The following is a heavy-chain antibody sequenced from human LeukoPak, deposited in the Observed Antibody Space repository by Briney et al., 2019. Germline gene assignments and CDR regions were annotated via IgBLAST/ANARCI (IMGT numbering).Heavy chain of an antibody. CDR3: AKDRGYSGYGVPARVDY. J-gene: IGHJ4*02. Sequence: PGGSLRLSRAASGFTFSSYGMHWVRQAPGKGLEWVAFIRYDGSNKYYADSVKGRFTISRDNSKNTLYLQMNSLRAEDTAVYYCAKDRGYSGYGVPARVDYWGQGTLVTVSS. CDR1: GFTFSSYG. CDR2: IRYDGSNK. D-gene: IGHD5-12*01. V-gene: IGHV3-30*02.